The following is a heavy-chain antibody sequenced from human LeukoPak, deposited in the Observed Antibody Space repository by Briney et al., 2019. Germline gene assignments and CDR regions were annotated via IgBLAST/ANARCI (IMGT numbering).Heavy chain of an antibody. Sequence: ASVKVSCKASGYTFTSYGVSWVRQAPGQGLEWMGWISAYNGNTNYAQKVQARVTMTRGTSTSTAYMELRSLRSDDTAVYYCARGLPWGQNSLYGMDVWGQGTTVTVSS. CDR1: GYTFTSYG. CDR3: ARGLPWGQNSLYGMDV. D-gene: IGHD7-27*01. V-gene: IGHV1-18*01. J-gene: IGHJ6*02. CDR2: ISAYNGNT.